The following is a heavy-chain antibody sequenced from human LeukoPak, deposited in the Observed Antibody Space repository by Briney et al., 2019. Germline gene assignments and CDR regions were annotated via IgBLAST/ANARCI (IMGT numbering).Heavy chain of an antibody. Sequence: PGGSLRLSCAASGFTFSGSAMHWVRQAPGKGLEWVGRIRSKANSYATAYAASVKGRFTISRDDSKNTAYLQMNSLKTEDTAVYYCVREITGGYFDYWGQGTLVTVSS. CDR1: GFTFSGSA. D-gene: IGHD5-24*01. CDR2: IRSKANSYAT. CDR3: VREITGGYFDY. J-gene: IGHJ4*02. V-gene: IGHV3-73*01.